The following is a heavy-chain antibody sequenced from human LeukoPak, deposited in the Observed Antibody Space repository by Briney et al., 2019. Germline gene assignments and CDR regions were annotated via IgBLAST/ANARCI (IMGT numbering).Heavy chain of an antibody. D-gene: IGHD5-18*01. V-gene: IGHV3-23*01. CDR2: ISGNDGRT. J-gene: IGHJ4*02. CDR3: AKGIELWLTYFDH. CDR1: GFIFSSYV. Sequence: GGSLRLSCVASGFIFSSYVMNWVRQAPGTGLEWVSAISGNDGRTDYADSVQGRFTISRDNSKNTLSLQMNSLRAEDTAVYYCAKGIELWLTYFDHWGQGTLVTASS.